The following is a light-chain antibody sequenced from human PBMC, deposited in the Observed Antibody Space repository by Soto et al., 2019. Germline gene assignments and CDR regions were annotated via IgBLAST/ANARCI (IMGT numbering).Light chain of an antibody. Sequence: QSALTQPRSVSASPGQSVTISCTGTSSDVGRYDYVSWYQQHPGKAPKLIVYDVTERPSGVSSRFSGSKSGNTASLTISGLQAEDEADYYCSSYTTSDTLCVFGTGTKVTVL. CDR3: SSYTTSDTLCV. CDR1: SSDVGRYDY. J-gene: IGLJ1*01. CDR2: DVT. V-gene: IGLV2-14*03.